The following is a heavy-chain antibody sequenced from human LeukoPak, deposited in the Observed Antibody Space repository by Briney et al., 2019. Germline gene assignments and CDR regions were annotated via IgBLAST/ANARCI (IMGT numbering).Heavy chain of an antibody. CDR2: INHSGST. V-gene: IGHV4-34*01. Sequence: KTSETLSLTCTVSGGSISSYYWSWIRQPPGKGLEWIGEINHSGSTNYNPSLKSRVTISVDTSKNQFSLKLSSVTAADTAVYYCARGPRNYYDSSGYYFNWGQGTLVTVSS. J-gene: IGHJ4*02. CDR3: ARGPRNYYDSSGYYFN. CDR1: GGSISSYY. D-gene: IGHD3-22*01.